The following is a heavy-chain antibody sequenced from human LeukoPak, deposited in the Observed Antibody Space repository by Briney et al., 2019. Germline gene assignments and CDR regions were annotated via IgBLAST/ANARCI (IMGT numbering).Heavy chain of an antibody. CDR1: GFTFSSYG. CDR3: ARGALVATFYFDY. D-gene: IGHD5-12*01. Sequence: GGSLRLSCAASGFTFSSYGMHWVRQAPGKGLEWVAVISYDGSNKYYADSVKGRFTISRDNSKNTLYLQMNSLRAEDTAVYYCARGALVATFYFDYWGQGTLVTVSS. CDR2: ISYDGSNK. J-gene: IGHJ4*02. V-gene: IGHV3-30*19.